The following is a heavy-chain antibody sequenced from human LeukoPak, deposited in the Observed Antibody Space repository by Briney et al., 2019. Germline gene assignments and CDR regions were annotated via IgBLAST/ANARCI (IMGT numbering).Heavy chain of an antibody. CDR1: GFTFSSYW. Sequence: GGSLRLSCAASGFTFSSYWMHWVRQAPGKGLVWVSRISADGSSTTYADSVKGRFTISRDNAKNTLYLQMNSLRVEDTAIYYCAKPPSQDDYWGQGTLVTVSS. CDR3: AKPPSQDDY. CDR2: ISADGSST. V-gene: IGHV3-74*03. J-gene: IGHJ4*02.